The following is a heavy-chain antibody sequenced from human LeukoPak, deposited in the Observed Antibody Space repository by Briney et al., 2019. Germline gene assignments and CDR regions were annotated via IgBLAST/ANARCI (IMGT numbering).Heavy chain of an antibody. CDR1: GGSISSHY. J-gene: IGHJ5*02. CDR2: VQDSGST. CDR3: ARGGSSGSSNWFDP. D-gene: IGHD5-12*01. Sequence: SETLSLTRTVSGGSISSHYWGWIRQPPGKGLEWIGYVQDSGSTNYNPSLKSRVTISLDTSRNHVSLKLTSVTAADTAVYYCARGGSSGSSNWFDPWGQGTLVTVSS. V-gene: IGHV4-59*11.